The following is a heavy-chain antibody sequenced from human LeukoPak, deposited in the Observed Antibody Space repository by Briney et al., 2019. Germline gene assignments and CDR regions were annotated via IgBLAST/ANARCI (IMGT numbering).Heavy chain of an antibody. CDR3: ARDLSQEVVAASGY. J-gene: IGHJ4*02. CDR2: FIPIFGTA. V-gene: IGHV1-69*13. D-gene: IGHD2-15*01. Sequence: GASVKVSCKASGGTFSSYASSWVRQGPGQGLEWMGGFIPIFGTANYAQKSQGRVTSTADESTSTAYMELSSLRSEDTAVYYCARDLSQEVVAASGYWGQGTLVTVSS. CDR1: GGTFSSYA.